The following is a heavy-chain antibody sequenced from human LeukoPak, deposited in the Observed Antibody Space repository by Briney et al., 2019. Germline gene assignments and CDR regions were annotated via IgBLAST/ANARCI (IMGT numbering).Heavy chain of an antibody. Sequence: GGSLRLSCAASGFTFSSYWMHWVRQAPGKGLLWVSRINGDGSITSTADSVKGRFTISRDNSKNTLYLQMNSLRDEDTALYYCAKAGIGVVGYFDYWGQGTLVTVSS. V-gene: IGHV3-74*01. CDR3: AKAGIGVVGYFDY. CDR1: GFTFSSYW. CDR2: INGDGSIT. J-gene: IGHJ4*02. D-gene: IGHD6-19*01.